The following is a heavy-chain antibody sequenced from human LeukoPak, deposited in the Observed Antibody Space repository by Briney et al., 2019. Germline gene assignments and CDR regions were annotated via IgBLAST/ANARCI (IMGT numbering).Heavy chain of an antibody. CDR1: GFTFSSYE. CDR2: ISSSGSTI. Sequence: GGSLRLSCAASGFTFSSYEMNWVRQAPGKGLEWVSYISSSGSTIYYADSVKGRFTISRDNAKNSLYLQMNSLRAEDTAVYYCARAALTTPFDYWGQGTLVTVSS. D-gene: IGHD1/OR15-1a*01. J-gene: IGHJ4*02. CDR3: ARAALTTPFDY. V-gene: IGHV3-48*03.